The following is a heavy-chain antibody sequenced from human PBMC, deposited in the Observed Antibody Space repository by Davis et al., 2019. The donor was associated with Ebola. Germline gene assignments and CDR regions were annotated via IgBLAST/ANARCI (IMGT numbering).Heavy chain of an antibody. D-gene: IGHD3-10*01. CDR1: GFTFSGYA. J-gene: IGHJ6*02. CDR3: ARPATEVRIGDYYYGMDV. CDR2: ISSGGTYI. Sequence: GESLKISCSASGFTFSGYAMNWVRQAPGKGLEWVSSISSGGTYIHYADSVKGRFTISRDNAKKSLYLEMSSLRAEDSAVYYCARPATEVRIGDYYYGMDVWGQGTTVTVSS. V-gene: IGHV3-21*01.